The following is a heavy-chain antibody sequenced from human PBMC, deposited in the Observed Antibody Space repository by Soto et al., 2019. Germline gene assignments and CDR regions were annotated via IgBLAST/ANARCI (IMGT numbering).Heavy chain of an antibody. CDR1: GGTFSSYA. CDR2: IIPIFGTA. Sequence: SVKVSCKASGGTFSSYAISWVRQAPGQGLEWMGGIIPIFGTANYAQKFQGRVTITADESTSTAYMELSSLRSEDTAVYYCARATLGYCSSTSCYGGMDVWGQGTTVTV. V-gene: IGHV1-69*13. D-gene: IGHD2-2*01. J-gene: IGHJ6*02. CDR3: ARATLGYCSSTSCYGGMDV.